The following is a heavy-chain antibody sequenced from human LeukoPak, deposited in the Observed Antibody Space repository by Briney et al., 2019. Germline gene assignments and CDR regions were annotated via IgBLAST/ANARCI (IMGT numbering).Heavy chain of an antibody. V-gene: IGHV4-59*08. CDR2: IYYSGST. Sequence: SETLSLTCTVSDDSISDYYRGWIRQPPGKGLEWIAYIYYSGSTDYNPSLKSRVTISLDTSKNQFSLKLSSVTAADTAVYYCARHDPIVGTPDAFDIWGQGTMVTVSS. D-gene: IGHD1-26*01. CDR1: DDSISDYY. CDR3: ARHDPIVGTPDAFDI. J-gene: IGHJ3*02.